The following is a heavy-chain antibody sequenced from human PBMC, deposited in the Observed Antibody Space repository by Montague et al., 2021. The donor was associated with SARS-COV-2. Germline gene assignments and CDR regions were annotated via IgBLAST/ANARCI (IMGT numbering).Heavy chain of an antibody. D-gene: IGHD2-21*01. J-gene: IGHJ4*02. Sequence: SLRLSCAVSGFTFTSYAMSWVRQAPGKGLEWVSGIVDSDSSTHYADSVKGRFTISRDNSKNMVYLQMNSLRAEDTAVYHCARGVITPDYWGQGTLVTVSS. V-gene: IGHV3-23*01. CDR3: ARGVITPDY. CDR2: IVDSDSST. CDR1: GFTFTSYA.